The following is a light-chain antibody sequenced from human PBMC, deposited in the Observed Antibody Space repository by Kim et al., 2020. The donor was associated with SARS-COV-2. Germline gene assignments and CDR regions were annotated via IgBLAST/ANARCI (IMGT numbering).Light chain of an antibody. CDR1: SGSIDDNY. CDR2: EDD. J-gene: IGLJ2*01. CDR3: QSYNRDNVL. V-gene: IGLV6-57*02. Sequence: GQTVTISCTGSSGSIDDNYVQWYQQRPGGVPTAVIYEDDQRPSGVSDRFSGSIDNSSNSASLTISGLRTEDEADYYCQSYNRDNVLFGGGTKLTVL.